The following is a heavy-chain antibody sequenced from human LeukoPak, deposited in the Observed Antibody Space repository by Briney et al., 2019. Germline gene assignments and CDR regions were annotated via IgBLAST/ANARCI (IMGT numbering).Heavy chain of an antibody. J-gene: IGHJ6*03. D-gene: IGHD3-9*01. CDR3: ARSDDILTGSYYYYMDV. CDR1: GGTFSSYA. V-gene: IGHV1-69*01. Sequence: SVKVSCKASGGTFSSYAISWVRQAPGQGLEWMGGIIPIFGTANYAQKFQGRVTITADESTSTAYMELSSLRSEDTAVYYCARSDDILTGSYYYYMDVWGKGTTVTVSS. CDR2: IIPIFGTA.